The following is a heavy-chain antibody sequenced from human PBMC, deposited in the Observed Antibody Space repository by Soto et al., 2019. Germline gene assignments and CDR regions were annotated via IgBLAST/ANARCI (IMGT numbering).Heavy chain of an antibody. J-gene: IGHJ4*02. D-gene: IGHD2-2*01. CDR2: ISAYNGNT. V-gene: IGHV1-18*01. Sequence: ASVKVSCKASGYTFTSYGISWVRQAPGQGLEWMGWISAYNGNTNYAQKLQGRVTMTTDTSTSTAYMELRSLRSDDTAVYYCARAGRQLGDIVVVPAAIGVWGQGTLVTVSS. CDR1: GYTFTSYG. CDR3: ARAGRQLGDIVVVPAAIGV.